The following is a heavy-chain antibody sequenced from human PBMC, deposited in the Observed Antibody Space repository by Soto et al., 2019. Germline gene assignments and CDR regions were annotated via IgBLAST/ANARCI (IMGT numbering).Heavy chain of an antibody. Sequence: GGSLRLSCAASGFNFDYYWMIWVRQAPGKGLERVATIKFDASQKKYVDSVKGRFTMSRDNAKNSLYLQMNSLKTEDTAVYYCTREDLGLWLPIDYWGQGTLVTVSS. CDR2: IKFDASQK. J-gene: IGHJ4*02. D-gene: IGHD5-18*01. CDR1: GFNFDYYW. CDR3: TREDLGLWLPIDY. V-gene: IGHV3-7*03.